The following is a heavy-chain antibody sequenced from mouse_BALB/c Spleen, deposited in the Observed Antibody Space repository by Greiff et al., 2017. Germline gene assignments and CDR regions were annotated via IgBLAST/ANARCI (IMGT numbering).Heavy chain of an antibody. J-gene: IGHJ1*01. CDR2: IWAGGST. CDR1: GFSLTSYG. V-gene: IGHV2-9*02. D-gene: IGHD1-1*01. Sequence: VHLVESGPGLVAPSQSLSITCTVSGFSLTSYGVHWVRQPPGKGLAWLGVIWAGGSTNYNSALMSRLSISKDNSKSQVFLKMNSLQTDDTAMYYCARGTTGVATTDWYLDVWGEGTTVTVSS. CDR3: ARGTTGVATTDWYLDV.